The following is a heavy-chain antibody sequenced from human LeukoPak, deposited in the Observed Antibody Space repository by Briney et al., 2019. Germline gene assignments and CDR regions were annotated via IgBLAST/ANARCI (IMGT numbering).Heavy chain of an antibody. CDR2: ISWDGGST. CDR1: GFTFDDYA. D-gene: IGHD3-22*01. J-gene: IGHJ5*02. Sequence: GGSLRLSCAASGFTFDDYAMHWVRQAPGKGLEWVSLISWDGGSTYYADSVKGRFTISRDNSKNPLYLQMNSLRAEDTALYYCAKDGSPYYYDSSGYHHWGQGTLVTVSS. V-gene: IGHV3-43D*03. CDR3: AKDGSPYYYDSSGYHH.